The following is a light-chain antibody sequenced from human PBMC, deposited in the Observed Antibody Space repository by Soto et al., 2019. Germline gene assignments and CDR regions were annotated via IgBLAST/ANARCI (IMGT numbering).Light chain of an antibody. CDR2: TAS. Sequence: DIQLTQSPSTLSASIGDRVSITCRASQSVNSWLAWYQQKPGKAPKLLIYTASILESGVSSRFSGSGSGTEFTLTIGGLQADDFATYYCQEYNTDQWTFGQGTKVDIK. V-gene: IGKV1-5*03. CDR1: QSVNSW. J-gene: IGKJ1*01. CDR3: QEYNTDQWT.